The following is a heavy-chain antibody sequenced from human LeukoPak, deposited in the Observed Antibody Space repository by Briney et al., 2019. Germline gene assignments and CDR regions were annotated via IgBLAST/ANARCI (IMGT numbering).Heavy chain of an antibody. CDR1: GFTFSSYG. J-gene: IGHJ4*02. D-gene: IGHD3-10*01. CDR2: IGDGGSIT. Sequence: QAGGSLRLSCAASGFTFSSYGMSWVRQAPGKGLEWVSTIGDGGSITYYADSVKGRFTVSRDNSKNTLFLQMNSLRAEDTALYYCAKSRGSGSKMARGVNFDYWGQGTLVTVSS. CDR3: AKSRGSGSKMARGVNFDY. V-gene: IGHV3-23*01.